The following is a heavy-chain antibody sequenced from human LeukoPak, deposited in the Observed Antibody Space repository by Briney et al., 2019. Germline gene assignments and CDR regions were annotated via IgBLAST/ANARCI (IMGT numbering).Heavy chain of an antibody. CDR2: INQDGSVK. V-gene: IGHV3-7*03. CDR1: GFTFTTYW. J-gene: IGHJ4*02. D-gene: IGHD3-10*01. CDR3: AKDMPSGGSGTDLGDPYDY. Sequence: GGSLRLSCAVSGFTFTTYWMSWVRQAPGKGLEWVANINQDGSVKYYVDSLKDRFTIYRDNAKNSLYLQMNSLGAEDTALYYCAKDMPSGGSGTDLGDPYDYWGQGTLVTVSS.